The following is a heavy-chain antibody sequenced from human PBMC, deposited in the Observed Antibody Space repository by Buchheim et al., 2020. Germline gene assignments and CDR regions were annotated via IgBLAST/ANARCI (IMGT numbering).Heavy chain of an antibody. CDR1: GFTFSSYW. D-gene: IGHD5-18*01. Sequence: EGQLVESGGGLVQPGGSLRLSCVASGFTFSSYWMVWVRQAPGKGLEWVASIDEDGSEKYYVDSVKGRFTISRDNSKNTLYLQMNSLRAEDTAVYYCAKALVQLWLQYPDYWGQGTL. V-gene: IGHV3-7*03. CDR3: AKALVQLWLQYPDY. CDR2: IDEDGSEK. J-gene: IGHJ4*02.